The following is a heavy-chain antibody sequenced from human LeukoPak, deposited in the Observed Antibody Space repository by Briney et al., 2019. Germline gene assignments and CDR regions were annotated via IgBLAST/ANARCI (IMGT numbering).Heavy chain of an antibody. V-gene: IGHV3-23*01. CDR2: ISGSGGGT. D-gene: IGHD5-18*01. CDR3: AKDQIQLWS. CDR1: GFTFSSYA. J-gene: IGHJ5*02. Sequence: PGASLRLSCAASGFTFSSYAMSWVRQAPGKGLEWVSSISGSGGGTYYADSVKGRFTISRDNSKNTLYLQMNSLRAEDTAVYYCAKDQIQLWSWGQGTLVTVSS.